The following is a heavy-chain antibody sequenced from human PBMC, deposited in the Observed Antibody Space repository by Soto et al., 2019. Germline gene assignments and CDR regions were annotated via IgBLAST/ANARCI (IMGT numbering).Heavy chain of an antibody. CDR1: GFTFSSYA. V-gene: IGHV3-23*01. CDR2: ISGSGGST. Sequence: GGSLRLSCAASGFTFSSYAMSWVRQAPGKGLEWVSAISGSGGSTYYGCSGKCRFTIYRDNSKNTLYLQMNSLRAEDTVRYYSAENEDVYGCGRSNYYYYGFDVWGQGTTVTVSS. CDR3: AENEDVYGCGRSNYYYYGFDV. D-gene: IGHD3-10*01. J-gene: IGHJ6*02.